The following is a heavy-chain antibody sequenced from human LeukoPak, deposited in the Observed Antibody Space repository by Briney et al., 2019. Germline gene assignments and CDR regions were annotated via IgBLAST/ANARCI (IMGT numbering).Heavy chain of an antibody. CDR1: EFTFSSDD. Sequence: QPGETLRLSCAVSEFTFSSDDMSWVRQAPGKGLEWVSAISGSGGSTYYADSVKGRFTISRDNSKNTLYLQMNSLRAEDTAVYYCAKEEWLLAVYFDYWGQGTLVTVSS. CDR2: ISGSGGST. J-gene: IGHJ4*02. V-gene: IGHV3-23*01. D-gene: IGHD3-3*01. CDR3: AKEEWLLAVYFDY.